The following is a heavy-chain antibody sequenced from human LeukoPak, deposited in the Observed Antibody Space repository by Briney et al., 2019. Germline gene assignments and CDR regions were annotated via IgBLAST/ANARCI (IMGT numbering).Heavy chain of an antibody. Sequence: PSETLSLTCAVAGYSISSGYYWGWIRQPPGKGLEWIRSIYHSGSTYYNPSLKSRVTISVDTSKNQFSLKLSSVTAADTAVYYCARHVYSNYYFDYWGQGTLVTVSS. CDR2: IYHSGST. CDR3: ARHVYSNYYFDY. J-gene: IGHJ4*02. CDR1: GYSISSGYY. D-gene: IGHD4-11*01. V-gene: IGHV4-38-2*01.